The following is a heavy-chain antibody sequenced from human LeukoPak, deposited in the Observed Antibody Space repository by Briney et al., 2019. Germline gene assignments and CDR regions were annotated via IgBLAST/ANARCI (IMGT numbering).Heavy chain of an antibody. Sequence: SETLSLTCNVSGDSIGRSTYYWGWVSQTPEKGLEWIGSIFYNERTYYTPSLQSRVIMSLDTSKNQFSLRLTSVTAADTAVYYCARQVAVVEPTDPNWFDSWGQGTLVTVSS. CDR3: ARQVAVVEPTDPNWFDS. J-gene: IGHJ5*01. D-gene: IGHD2-21*01. V-gene: IGHV4-39*07. CDR1: GDSIGRSTYY. CDR2: IFYNERT.